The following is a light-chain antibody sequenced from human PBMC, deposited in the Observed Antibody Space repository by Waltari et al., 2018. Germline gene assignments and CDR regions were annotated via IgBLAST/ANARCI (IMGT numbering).Light chain of an antibody. CDR3: QQYNNWPPT. Sequence: EMVMTQSPATLSVSPGKRATLSCRASQTISSNLAWYQQKSGQAPRHLIYGASTRGTDIPARFSGSGSGTEFTLTISRLKSEDFAVYYCQQYNNWPPTFGQGTRLEIK. CDR1: QTISSN. J-gene: IGKJ5*01. V-gene: IGKV3-15*01. CDR2: GAS.